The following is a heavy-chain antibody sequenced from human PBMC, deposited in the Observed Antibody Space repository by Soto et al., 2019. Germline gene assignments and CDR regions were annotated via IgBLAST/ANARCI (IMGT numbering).Heavy chain of an antibody. Sequence: QVQLVESGGGVVQPGTSLRLSCEASGFAFNKFGMHWVRQAPGKGLEWVAFISYDGSYQYYADSVQGRLTITRDNSMNTLNMQLISLRREDTAVYYCAKGGEVGGVLWDHWGQGTLVTVSS. CDR1: GFAFNKFG. D-gene: IGHD1-26*01. J-gene: IGHJ4*02. CDR3: AKGGEVGGVLWDH. CDR2: ISYDGSYQ. V-gene: IGHV3-30*18.